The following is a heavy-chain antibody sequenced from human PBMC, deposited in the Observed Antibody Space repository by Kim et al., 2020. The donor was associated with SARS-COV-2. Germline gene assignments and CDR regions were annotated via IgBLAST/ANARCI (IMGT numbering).Heavy chain of an antibody. CDR1: GFTFSSFA. CDR3: SKGVDSTGYYNWFDP. J-gene: IGHJ5*02. D-gene: IGHD3-22*01. V-gene: IGHV3-23*01. Sequence: GGSLRLSCAASGFTFSSFAMGWVRQAPGKGLEWVAAISGLNYSMYYADSVEGRFTISRDNSKNTLFLQMNSLRAEDTAVYYCSKGVDSTGYYNWFDPWGQGALVTVSS. CDR2: ISGLNYSM.